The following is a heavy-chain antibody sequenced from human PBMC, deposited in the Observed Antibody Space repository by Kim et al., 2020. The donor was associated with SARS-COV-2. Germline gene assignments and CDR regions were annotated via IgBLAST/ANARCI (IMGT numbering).Heavy chain of an antibody. CDR1: GFIFHTYA. CDR3: AREGRHCSGTDCYVFDY. D-gene: IGHD2-2*01. J-gene: IGHJ4*02. CDR2: ISSNGFDT. Sequence: GGSLRLSCAASGFIFHTYAMHWARQTPGKGLEYVSAISSNGFDTYYADSVRGRFTISRDNSKNTLFLQMGSLRPEDMGVYYCAREGRHCSGTDCYVFDYWGQGTLVTVSS. V-gene: IGHV3-64*02.